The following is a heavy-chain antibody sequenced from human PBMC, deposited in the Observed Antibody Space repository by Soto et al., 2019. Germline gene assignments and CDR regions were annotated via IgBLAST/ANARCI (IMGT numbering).Heavy chain of an antibody. CDR1: GDSVSSNSAA. Sequence: SQTLSLTCAISGDSVSSNSAAWNWIRQSPSRGLEWLGRTYYGSKWYNDYAVSVKSRITINPDTSKNQFSLQLNSVTPEDTAVYYCARGGQNYDFWSGYYYYYYMDVWGKGTTVTVSS. CDR2: TYYGSKWYN. J-gene: IGHJ6*03. V-gene: IGHV6-1*01. CDR3: ARGGQNYDFWSGYYYYYYMDV. D-gene: IGHD3-3*01.